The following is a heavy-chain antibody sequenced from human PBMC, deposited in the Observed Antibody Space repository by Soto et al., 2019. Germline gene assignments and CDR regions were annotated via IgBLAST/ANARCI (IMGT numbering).Heavy chain of an antibody. CDR3: AKTLWFGELLIDYYGMDV. Sequence: ASVKVSCKASGYTFNYYALHWVRQAPGQRLEWMGWINTDSGNTQYSQKLQGRVTMTTDTSTSTAYMELRSLRSDDTAVYYCAKTLWFGELLIDYYGMDVWGQGTTVTVSS. CDR1: GYTFNYYA. J-gene: IGHJ6*02. V-gene: IGHV1-3*04. D-gene: IGHD3-10*01. CDR2: INTDSGNT.